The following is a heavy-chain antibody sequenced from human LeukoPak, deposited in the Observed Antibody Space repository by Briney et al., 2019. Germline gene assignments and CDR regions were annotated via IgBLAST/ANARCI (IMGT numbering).Heavy chain of an antibody. V-gene: IGHV1-2*02. CDR1: GYTFTGYY. J-gene: IGHJ5*02. D-gene: IGHD3-3*01. CDR3: ARGSRITIFGVVIHRDNWFDP. Sequence: ASVKVSCKASGYTFTGYYMHWVRQAPGQGLEWMGWINPNSGGTNYAQKFQGRVTMTRDTSISTAYMELSRLRPDDTAVYYCARGSRITIFGVVIHRDNWFDPWGQGTLVTVSS. CDR2: INPNSGGT.